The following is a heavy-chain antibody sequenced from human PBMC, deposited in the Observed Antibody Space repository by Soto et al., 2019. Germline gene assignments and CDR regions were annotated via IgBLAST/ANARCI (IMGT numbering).Heavy chain of an antibody. CDR1: GFTFSSYS. D-gene: IGHD6-13*01. J-gene: IGHJ6*02. CDR3: VKDRKQQLVPSYYYGVDV. V-gene: IGHV3-64D*06. CDR2: ISSNGGST. Sequence: GGALRLSCSASGFTFSSYSMHWVRQAPRKELEYVSAISSNGGSTYYADSVKGRFTISRDNSKNTLYLQMSSLRAEDTAVYYCVKDRKQQLVPSYYYGVDVWGQGTTVTVSS.